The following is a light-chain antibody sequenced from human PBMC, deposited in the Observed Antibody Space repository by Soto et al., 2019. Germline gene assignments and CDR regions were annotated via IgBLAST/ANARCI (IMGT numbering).Light chain of an antibody. V-gene: IGKV1-39*01. CDR1: QPISDY. J-gene: IGKJ1*01. Sequence: DIQMTQSPSFLSASVGDRVTITCRTSQPISDYLNWYQQKPGKAPSLLIYTSSNLQTGVPSRFSGSGSGTHFTLTINSLQPEDFATYYCQQSYNTPRTFGQGTKVDI. CDR2: TSS. CDR3: QQSYNTPRT.